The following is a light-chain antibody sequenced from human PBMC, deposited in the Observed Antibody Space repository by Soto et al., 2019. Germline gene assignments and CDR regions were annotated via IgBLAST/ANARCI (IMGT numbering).Light chain of an antibody. V-gene: IGLV2-23*01. J-gene: IGLJ1*01. CDR1: SSDVGSYNL. CDR3: CSYAGSSTYV. CDR2: EGS. Sequence: QSALTQPASVSGSPGQSITISCTGRSSDVGSYNLVSWYQQHPGKAPKLMIYEGSKRPSGVSNRFSGSKSGNTASLTISGLQAEDAADYYCCSYAGSSTYVFGTGTKVTVL.